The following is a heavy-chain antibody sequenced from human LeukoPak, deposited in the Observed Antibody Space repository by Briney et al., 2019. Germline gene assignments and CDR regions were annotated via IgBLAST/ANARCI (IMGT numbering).Heavy chain of an antibody. V-gene: IGHV3-43*02. CDR1: VVTGEDDA. Sequence: GGSLRLSWAAAVVTGEDDAMHWGRQAPGKGLEWVSLISGDGGSAYYADSVKGRFTISRDNSKNFLYLQMNSLRTEDTALYYCAKGEGYYYYYGMDVWGQGTTVTVSS. CDR2: ISGDGGSA. J-gene: IGHJ6*02. CDR3: AKGEGYYYYYGMDV.